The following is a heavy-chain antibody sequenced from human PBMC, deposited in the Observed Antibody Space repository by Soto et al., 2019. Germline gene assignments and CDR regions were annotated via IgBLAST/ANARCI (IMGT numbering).Heavy chain of an antibody. V-gene: IGHV1-69*13. CDR3: ARGGAVITLLWNWFDP. CDR2: IIPIFGTA. J-gene: IGHJ5*02. CDR1: GGTFSSYA. D-gene: IGHD3-22*01. Sequence: SVKVSCKASGGTFSSYAISWVLQAPGQGLEWMGGIIPIFGTANYAQKFQGRVTITADESTSTAYMELSSLRSEDTAVYYCARGGAVITLLWNWFDPWGQGTLVTVSS.